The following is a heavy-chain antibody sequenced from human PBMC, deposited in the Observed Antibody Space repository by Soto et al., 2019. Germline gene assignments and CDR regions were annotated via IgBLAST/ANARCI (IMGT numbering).Heavy chain of an antibody. CDR3: ARMGDFWSGPGELDP. CDR1: GGSISSSNYY. J-gene: IGHJ5*02. Sequence: SETLSLTCTVSGGSISSSNYYWAWIRQSPGKGLEWIGSVYYNGFTYYNPSLKSRVTISVDTSKNQFSLKLTSVTAADTAVYYCARMGDFWSGPGELDPWGQGNLVTVSS. D-gene: IGHD3-3*01. CDR2: VYYNGFT. V-gene: IGHV4-39*01.